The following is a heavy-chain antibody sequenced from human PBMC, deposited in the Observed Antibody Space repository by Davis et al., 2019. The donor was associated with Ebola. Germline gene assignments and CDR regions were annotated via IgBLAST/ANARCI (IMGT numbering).Heavy chain of an antibody. J-gene: IGHJ3*02. D-gene: IGHD1-26*01. CDR2: IKQDGSEK. CDR1: GFTFSSYW. V-gene: IGHV3-7*01. CDR3: ARDATAWELLGVAFDI. Sequence: GESLKISCAASGFTFSSYWMSWVRQAPGKGLEWVANIKQDGSEKYYVDSVKGRFTIFRDNAKNSLYLQMNSLRAEDTAVYYCARDATAWELLGVAFDIWGQGTMVTVSS.